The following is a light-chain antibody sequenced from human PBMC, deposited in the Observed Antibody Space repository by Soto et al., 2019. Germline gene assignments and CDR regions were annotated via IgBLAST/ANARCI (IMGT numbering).Light chain of an antibody. Sequence: QSVLTQPASVSGSPGQSITISCTGTSSDVGGYNFVSWYQQHPGRAPKLLIYEVSRRPSGVSNRFSGSKSGDTASLTISGLQAEDEADYYCYSYRGYYTRVFGTGTEVT. CDR2: EVS. CDR1: SSDVGGYNF. V-gene: IGLV2-14*01. J-gene: IGLJ1*01. CDR3: YSYRGYYTRV.